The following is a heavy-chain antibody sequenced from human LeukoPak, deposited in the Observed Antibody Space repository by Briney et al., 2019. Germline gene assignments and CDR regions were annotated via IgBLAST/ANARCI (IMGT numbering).Heavy chain of an antibody. D-gene: IGHD2-2*01. V-gene: IGHV3-7*01. J-gene: IGHJ4*02. CDR3: ARAPIVVVPTRRPTYFDS. CDR2: IKQDEGEK. CDR1: GFTFSNYW. Sequence: GGSLILSCTTSGFTFSNYWMSRVRQAPGRGLEWVDNIKQDEGEKYYLDSVKGRFTISRDNAKNLLYLQMNSLRAEDTAIYYCARAPIVVVPTRRPTYFDSWGQGTLVTVTS.